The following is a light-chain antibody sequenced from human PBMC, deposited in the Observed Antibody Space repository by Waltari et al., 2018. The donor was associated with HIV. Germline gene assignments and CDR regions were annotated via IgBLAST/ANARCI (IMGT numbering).Light chain of an antibody. J-gene: IGLJ3*02. CDR1: SGSVSSAYY. CDR3: LLYMASGRV. V-gene: IGLV8-61*01. Sequence: QTVVTQEPSFSVSPGGTITLTCGLSSGSVSSAYYPSWYQQTTGQPPRTPIYNTDTRSSGVPDRVSVSIVGNKAALTITVAQSEDESDYYCLLYMASGRVFGGGTRLTVL. CDR2: NTD.